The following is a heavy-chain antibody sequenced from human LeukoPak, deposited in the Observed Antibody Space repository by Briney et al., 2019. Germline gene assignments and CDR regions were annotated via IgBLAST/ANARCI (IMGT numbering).Heavy chain of an antibody. CDR3: ARDKGAYNPFDY. D-gene: IGHD1-1*01. V-gene: IGHV4-59*01. CDR2: NYYSGST. Sequence: PSETLSLTCTVSGGSISSYYWSWIRQPPGKGLEWIGYNYYSGSTNYNPSLKSRVTISVDTSKNQFSLKLSSVTAADTAVYFCARDKGAYNPFDYWGQGTLVTVSS. CDR1: GGSISSYY. J-gene: IGHJ4*02.